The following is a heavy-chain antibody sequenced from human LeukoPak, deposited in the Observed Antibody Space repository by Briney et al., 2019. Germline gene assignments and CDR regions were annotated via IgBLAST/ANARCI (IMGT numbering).Heavy chain of an antibody. D-gene: IGHD6-13*01. Sequence: PGGSLRLSCAASGSTVSSNYMSWVRQAPGKGLEWVSVIYSGGSTYYADSVKGRFTISRDNSKNTLYLQMNSLRAEDTAVYYCAGRQLVRLADAFDIWGQGTMVTVSS. J-gene: IGHJ3*02. CDR2: IYSGGST. V-gene: IGHV3-53*01. CDR1: GSTVSSNY. CDR3: AGRQLVRLADAFDI.